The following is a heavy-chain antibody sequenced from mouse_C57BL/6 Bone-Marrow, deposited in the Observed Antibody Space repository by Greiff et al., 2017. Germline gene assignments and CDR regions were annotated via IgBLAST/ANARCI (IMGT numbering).Heavy chain of an antibody. CDR3: ARRIYDGFYYYAMDY. CDR1: GYTFTDYY. CDR2: IYPGSGNT. Sequence: VQLQQSGAELVRPGASVKLSCKASGYTFTDYYINWVKQRPGQGLEWIARIYPGSGNTYYNEKFKGKATLTAEKSSSTAYMQLSSLTSEDSAVYFCARRIYDGFYYYAMDYWGQGTSVTVSS. V-gene: IGHV1-76*01. J-gene: IGHJ4*01. D-gene: IGHD2-3*01.